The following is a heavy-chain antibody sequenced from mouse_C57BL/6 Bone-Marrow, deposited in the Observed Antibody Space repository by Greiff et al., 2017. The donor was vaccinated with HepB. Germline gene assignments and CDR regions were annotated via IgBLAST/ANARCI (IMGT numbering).Heavy chain of an antibody. CDR2: ISSGGDYI. J-gene: IGHJ3*01. D-gene: IGHD3-2*02. CDR3: TSDSSGYKWFAY. Sequence: EVQGVESGEGLVKPGGSLKLSCAASGFTFSSYAMSWVRQTPEKRLEWVAYISSGGDYIYYADTVKGRFTISRDNARNTLYLQMSSLKSEDTAMYYCTSDSSGYKWFAYWGQGTLVTVSA. CDR1: GFTFSSYA. V-gene: IGHV5-9-1*02.